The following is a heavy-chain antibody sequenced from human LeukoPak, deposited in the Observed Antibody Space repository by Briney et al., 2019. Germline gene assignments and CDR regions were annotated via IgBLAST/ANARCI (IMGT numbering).Heavy chain of an antibody. CDR2: IYSGGAT. CDR1: GFIVSSNY. V-gene: IGHV3-53*01. J-gene: IGHJ5*02. CDR3: ARGPIVGPTKGFDP. D-gene: IGHD1-26*01. Sequence: GGSLRLSCAASGFIVSSNYMSWVRQAPGKGLEWVSVIYSGGATYYADSVKGRFTISRDNSKNMLYLQMNSLRAEDTAVYYCARGPIVGPTKGFDPWGQGALVTVSS.